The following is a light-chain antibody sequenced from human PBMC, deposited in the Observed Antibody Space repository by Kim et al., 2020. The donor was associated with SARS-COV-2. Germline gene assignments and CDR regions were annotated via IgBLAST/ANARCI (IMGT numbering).Light chain of an antibody. CDR1: NIGSKS. Sequence: PGKTARITCGGNNIGSKSVHWYQQKPGQAPVLIINYDSDRPSGIPERFSGSNSGNTATLTISRVEAGDEADYYCQVWDSSSDHRVFGGGTQLTFL. CDR3: QVWDSSSDHRV. J-gene: IGLJ3*02. V-gene: IGLV3-21*04. CDR2: YDS.